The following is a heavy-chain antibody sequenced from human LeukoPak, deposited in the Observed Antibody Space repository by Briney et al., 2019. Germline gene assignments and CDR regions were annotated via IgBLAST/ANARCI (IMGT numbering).Heavy chain of an antibody. CDR2: ISYDGSNK. D-gene: IGHD2-2*01. CDR3: AREGIVVVPAALDV. Sequence: GGSLRLSCAASGFTFSSYGMHWVRQAPGKGLEWVAVISYDGSNKYYADSVKGRFTISRDNSKNTLYLQMNSLRAEDTAVYYCAREGIVVVPAALDVWGQGTTVTVSS. J-gene: IGHJ6*02. CDR1: GFTFSSYG. V-gene: IGHV3-30*03.